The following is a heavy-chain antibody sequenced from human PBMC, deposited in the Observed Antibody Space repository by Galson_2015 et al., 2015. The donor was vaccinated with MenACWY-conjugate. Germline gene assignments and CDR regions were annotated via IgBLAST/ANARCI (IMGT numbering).Heavy chain of an antibody. Sequence: ETLSLTCTVSGGSISSSSYYWGWIRPPPGKGLEWIGSIYYSGSTYYNPSLKSRVTISVDTSKNQFSLKLSSVTAADTAVYYCARAGSSWYPYGMDVWGQGTTVTVSS. CDR3: ARAGSSWYPYGMDV. CDR2: IYYSGST. V-gene: IGHV4-39*07. J-gene: IGHJ6*02. CDR1: GGSISSSSYY. D-gene: IGHD6-13*01.